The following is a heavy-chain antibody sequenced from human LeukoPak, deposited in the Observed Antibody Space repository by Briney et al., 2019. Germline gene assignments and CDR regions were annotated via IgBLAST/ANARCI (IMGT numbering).Heavy chain of an antibody. D-gene: IGHD5-24*01. CDR1: GFSFRRDW. V-gene: IGHV3-7*01. CDR2: IKPDGSEI. Sequence: GGSLRLSCAASGFSFRRDWMSWGREAPERGLEWGANIKPDGSEIYYVDSVKGRSPTSRDNPKNAVYLNMNSLRPEDTAIYYCARDNVEGPTKFDSWGQGIRVTVSS. J-gene: IGHJ5*01. CDR3: ARDNVEGPTKFDS.